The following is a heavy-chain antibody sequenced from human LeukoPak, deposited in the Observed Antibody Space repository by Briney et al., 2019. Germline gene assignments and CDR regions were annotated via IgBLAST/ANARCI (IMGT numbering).Heavy chain of an antibody. J-gene: IGHJ4*02. V-gene: IGHV3-74*01. D-gene: IGHD6-13*01. CDR3: ARGRVYAIAAAGTDY. CDR1: GFTFSSYW. CDR2: INTDGSST. Sequence: GGSLRLSCAASGFTFSSYWMHWVRQAPGKGLVWVSRINTDGSSTSYADSVKGRFTISRDNAKNTLYLQMNSLRAEDTAVYYCARGRVYAIAAAGTDYWGQGTLVTVSS.